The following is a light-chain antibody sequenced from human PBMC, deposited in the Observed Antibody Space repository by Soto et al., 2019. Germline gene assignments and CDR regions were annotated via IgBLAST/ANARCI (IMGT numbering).Light chain of an antibody. Sequence: QSALTQPASVSGSPGQSITISCTGTSSDVGGYNYVSCYQQHPGKAPKLMIYDVSNRPSGVSNRFSGSKSGNTASLTISGLQAEDEADYYCSSYTSSSTPYVFGTGTQLTVL. CDR1: SSDVGGYNY. V-gene: IGLV2-14*01. CDR3: SSYTSSSTPYV. CDR2: DVS. J-gene: IGLJ1*01.